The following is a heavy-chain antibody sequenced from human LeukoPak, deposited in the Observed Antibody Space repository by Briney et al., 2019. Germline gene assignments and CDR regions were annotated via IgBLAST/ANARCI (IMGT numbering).Heavy chain of an antibody. CDR1: GFTFDDYT. CDR3: AKDRGGPTDYFDY. V-gene: IGHV3-43*01. Sequence: GGSLRLSCAASGFTFDDYTMHWARQAPGKGLEWVSLISWDGGSTYYADSVKGRFTISRDNSKNSLYLQMNSLRTEDTALYYCAKDRGGPTDYFDYWGQGTLVTVSS. CDR2: ISWDGGST. D-gene: IGHD3-16*01. J-gene: IGHJ4*02.